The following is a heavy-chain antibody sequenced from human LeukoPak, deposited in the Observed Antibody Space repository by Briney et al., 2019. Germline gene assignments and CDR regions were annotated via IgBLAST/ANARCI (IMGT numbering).Heavy chain of an antibody. V-gene: IGHV3-23*01. J-gene: IGHJ4*02. Sequence: GRSLRLSCAASGFTFSSYAMSWVRQAPGKGLEWVSAISGSGGSTYYADSVKGRFTISRDNSKNTLYLQMNSLRAEDTAVYYCAKDLGIDYVWGSYRPDYWGQGTLVTVSS. D-gene: IGHD3-16*02. CDR2: ISGSGGST. CDR3: AKDLGIDYVWGSYRPDY. CDR1: GFTFSSYA.